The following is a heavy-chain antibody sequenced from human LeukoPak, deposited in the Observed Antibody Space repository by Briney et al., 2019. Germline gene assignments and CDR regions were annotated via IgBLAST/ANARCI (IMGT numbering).Heavy chain of an antibody. V-gene: IGHV1-46*01. CDR1: GYTFTSYY. CDR2: INPSGGST. D-gene: IGHD6-13*01. J-gene: IGHJ5*02. CDR3: ARAMGSLPSSSLSTADDWFDP. Sequence: ASVKVSCKASGYTFTSYYMHWVRQAPGQGLEWMRIINPSGGSTSYAQKFQGRVTMTRNTSISTAYMELSSLRSEDTAVYYCARAMGSLPSSSLSTADDWFDPWGQGTLVTVSS.